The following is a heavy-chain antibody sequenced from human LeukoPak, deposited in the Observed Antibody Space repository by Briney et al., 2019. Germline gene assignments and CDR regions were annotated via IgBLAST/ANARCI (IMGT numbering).Heavy chain of an antibody. CDR2: INPSGGST. J-gene: IGHJ4*02. V-gene: IGHV1-46*01. Sequence: GASVKVSCKASGYTFTSYYMHWVRQAPGQGLEWMGIINPSGGSTSYAQKFQGRVTMTRDTSTSTVYMELCSLRAEDTAVYYCRICGGDCSLIDYWGQGTLVTVSS. D-gene: IGHD2-21*02. CDR1: GYTFTSYY. CDR3: RICGGDCSLIDY.